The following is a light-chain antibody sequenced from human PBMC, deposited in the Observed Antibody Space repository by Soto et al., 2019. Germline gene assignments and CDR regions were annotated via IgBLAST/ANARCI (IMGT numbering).Light chain of an antibody. Sequence: DSVMTQSPLSLSVTPGEPASISCRSSQSLLHTNGYNYLDWYLQRPGQSPQLLIYLGSHRGSGVPDRFSGSGSGTDFTLKISRVEAEDVRVYYCMQALQIRVEFGQGTKVQI. CDR1: QSLLHTNGYNY. CDR3: MQALQIRVE. V-gene: IGKV2-28*01. CDR2: LGS. J-gene: IGKJ1*01.